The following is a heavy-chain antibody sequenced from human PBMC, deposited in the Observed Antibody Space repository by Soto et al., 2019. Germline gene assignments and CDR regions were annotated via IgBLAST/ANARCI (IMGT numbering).Heavy chain of an antibody. V-gene: IGHV3-21*01. D-gene: IGHD2-2*01. CDR1: GFTFSSYS. J-gene: IGHJ6*02. CDR3: ARDSGYCSSTSCPDHNYYGMDV. Sequence: PGGSLRLSCAASGFTFSSYSMNWVRQAPGKGLEWVSSISSSSSYIYYADSVKGRFTISRDNAKNSLYLQMNSLRAEDTAVYYCARDSGYCSSTSCPDHNYYGMDVWGQGTTVTVSS. CDR2: ISSSSSYI.